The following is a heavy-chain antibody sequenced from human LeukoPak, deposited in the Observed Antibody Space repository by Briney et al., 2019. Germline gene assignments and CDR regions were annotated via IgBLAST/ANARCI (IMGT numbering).Heavy chain of an antibody. D-gene: IGHD6-13*01. CDR2: INHSGST. CDR1: GGSFSGYY. Sequence: PSETLSLTCAVYGGSFSGYYWSWTRQPPGKGLEWIGEINHSGSTNYNPSLKSRVTISVDTSKNQFSLKLSSVTAADTAVYYCARLHSSSWYYGWFDPWGQGTLVTVSS. V-gene: IGHV4-34*01. CDR3: ARLHSSSWYYGWFDP. J-gene: IGHJ5*02.